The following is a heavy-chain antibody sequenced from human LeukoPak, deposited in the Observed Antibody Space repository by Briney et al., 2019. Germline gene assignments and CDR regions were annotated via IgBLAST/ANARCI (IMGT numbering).Heavy chain of an antibody. Sequence: GGSLRLSCTASGFTFGDYAMSWVRQAPGKGLEWVSVIYSGGSTYYADSVKGRFTISRDNSKNTLYLQMNSLRAEDTAVYYCARDQGGSLDYWGQGTLVTVSS. V-gene: IGHV3-53*01. CDR2: IYSGGST. CDR3: ARDQGGSLDY. D-gene: IGHD5-12*01. J-gene: IGHJ4*02. CDR1: GFTFGDYA.